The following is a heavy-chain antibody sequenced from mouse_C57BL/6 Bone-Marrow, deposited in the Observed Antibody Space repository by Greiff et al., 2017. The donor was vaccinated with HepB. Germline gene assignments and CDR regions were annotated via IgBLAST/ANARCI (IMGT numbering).Heavy chain of an antibody. D-gene: IGHD1-1*01. CDR1: GYTFTSYG. CDR3: AAYYYGSSGYAMDY. V-gene: IGHV1-81*01. CDR2: IYPRSGST. J-gene: IGHJ4*01. Sequence: QVQLQQSGAELARPGASVKLSCKASGYTFTSYGISWVKQRTGQGLEWIGEIYPRSGSTNYNEKFKGKATFTADTSSNTAYMQLSSLTTEDSAIYYCAAYYYGSSGYAMDYWGQGTSVTVSS.